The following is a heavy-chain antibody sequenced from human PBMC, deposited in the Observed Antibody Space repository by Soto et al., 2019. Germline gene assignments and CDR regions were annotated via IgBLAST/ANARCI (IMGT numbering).Heavy chain of an antibody. D-gene: IGHD6-6*01. J-gene: IGHJ4*02. V-gene: IGHV3-15*01. Sequence: PGGSLRLSCAASGFTFSNAWMTWVRQAPGKGLEWVGRIKSKTDGGTTDYAAPVKGRFTISRDDSKNTLYLQMNSLKTEDTAVYYCAKTVPSVRIAARQFDYWGQGTLVTVSS. CDR1: GFTFSNAW. CDR3: AKTVPSVRIAARQFDY. CDR2: IKSKTDGGTT.